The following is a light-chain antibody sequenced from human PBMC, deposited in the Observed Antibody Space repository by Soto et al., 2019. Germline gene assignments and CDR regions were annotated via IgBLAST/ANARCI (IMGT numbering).Light chain of an antibody. J-gene: IGLJ1*01. CDR3: SSYTSSSTRV. CDR1: SSYVGGYNY. V-gene: IGLV2-14*01. CDR2: DVS. Sequence: QSVLAQPASVSGSPGQSITISCTGTSSYVGGYNYVSWYQQHPGKAPKLMIYDVSNRPSGASNRFSGSKSGNTASLTISGLQAEDEADYYCSSYTSSSTRVFGTGTKVTVL.